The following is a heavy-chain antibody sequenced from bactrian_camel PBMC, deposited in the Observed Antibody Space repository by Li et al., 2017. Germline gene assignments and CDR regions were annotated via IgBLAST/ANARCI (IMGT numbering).Heavy chain of an antibody. Sequence: VQLVESGGGLVQPGGSLRLSCKDSGFTYTNNWIFWVRQAPGKGLEWVSTINSAGGTTYYAESMKGRFTISRDNTKNTLSLQMDTLRPEDTAMYYCAADRRSDAACYAEAGTDFDYWGQGTQVTVS. J-gene: IGHJ4*01. V-gene: IGHV3S1*01. D-gene: IGHD1*01. CDR2: INSAGGTT. CDR1: GFTYTNNW. CDR3: AADRRSDAACYAEAGTDFDY.